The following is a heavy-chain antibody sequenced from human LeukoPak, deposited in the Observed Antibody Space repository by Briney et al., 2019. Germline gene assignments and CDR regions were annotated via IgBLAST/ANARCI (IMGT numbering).Heavy chain of an antibody. CDR1: GGSISSGGYY. V-gene: IGHV4-31*03. CDR3: ARLSLYSSSWLLDY. Sequence: SQTLSLTCTVSGGSISSGGYYWSWIRQHPGKGLEWIGYIYYSGSTYYNPSLKSRVTISVDTSKNQFSLKLSSVTAADTAVYYCARLSLYSSSWLLDYWGQGTLVTVSS. CDR2: IYYSGST. J-gene: IGHJ4*02. D-gene: IGHD6-13*01.